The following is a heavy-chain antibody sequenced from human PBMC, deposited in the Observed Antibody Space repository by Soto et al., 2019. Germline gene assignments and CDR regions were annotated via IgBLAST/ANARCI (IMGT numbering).Heavy chain of an antibody. Sequence: LRLSCAASGFTFSNFVMRWVRQTPGKGLEWVSTITATGGDTYYTDSVKGRFTISRDNSKNTLYLQMSSLRAEDTALYYCTKASSDRHHMDVWGQGTTVTVSS. CDR1: GFTFSNFV. J-gene: IGHJ6*02. CDR3: TKASSDRHHMDV. CDR2: ITATGGDT. V-gene: IGHV3-23*01.